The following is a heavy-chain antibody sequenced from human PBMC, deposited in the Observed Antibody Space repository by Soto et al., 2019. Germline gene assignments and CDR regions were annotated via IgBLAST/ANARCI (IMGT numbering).Heavy chain of an antibody. CDR1: GGTFGSNA. D-gene: IGHD4-4*01. J-gene: IGHJ3*02. CDR3: AREGFTFGPGAVRGAFDT. CDR2: IIPTFGTT. V-gene: IGHV1-69*15. Sequence: QVQLVQSETEVRKPGSSVKVSCRASGGTFGSNAISWVRQAPGQGLEWMGNIIPTFGTTKNAQNFQGRVTITADESTNTAYMELSSLTSEDTAIYYCAREGFTFGPGAVRGAFDTWGQGTMVTVSS.